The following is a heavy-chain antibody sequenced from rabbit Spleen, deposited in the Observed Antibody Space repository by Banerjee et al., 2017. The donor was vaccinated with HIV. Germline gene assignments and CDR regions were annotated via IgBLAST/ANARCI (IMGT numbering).Heavy chain of an antibody. CDR2: IYGGSSGNI. J-gene: IGHJ4*01. V-gene: IGHV1S40*01. D-gene: IGHD2-1*01. CDR1: GLDFSSHY. Sequence: QSLEESGGDPVKPGASLTLTCTASGLDFSSHYMCWVRQAPGKGLEWISCIYGGSSGNIYYASWAKGRFTISKTSSTTVTLQMTSLTAADTATYFCARKDDYGAYWNYFNLWGPGTLVTVS. CDR3: ARKDDYGAYWNYFNL.